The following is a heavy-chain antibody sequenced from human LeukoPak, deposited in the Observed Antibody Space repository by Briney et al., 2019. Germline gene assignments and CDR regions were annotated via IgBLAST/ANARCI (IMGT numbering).Heavy chain of an antibody. V-gene: IGHV4-4*07. CDR3: ARLGSSSGWFDP. D-gene: IGHD6-6*01. CDR1: GGSISSYY. Sequence: SETLSLTCTVSGGSISSYYWSWIRQPAGKGLEWIGRIYTSGSTNYNPSLKSRVTMSLDTSKNQFSLKLSSVTAADTAVYYCARLGSSSGWFDPWGQGTLVTVSS. CDR2: IYTSGST. J-gene: IGHJ5*02.